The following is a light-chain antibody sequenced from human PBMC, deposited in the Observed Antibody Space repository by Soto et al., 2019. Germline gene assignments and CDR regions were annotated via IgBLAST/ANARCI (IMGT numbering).Light chain of an antibody. CDR1: QSVSSN. CDR2: GAS. CDR3: QQYKSSPRT. J-gene: IGKJ1*01. V-gene: IGKV3-15*01. Sequence: EVVMTQSPATLSLSPGERATLSCRASQSVSSNLAWYQQKPGQAPRLLIYGASARAPGFPARFSGSGSGTEFTLTISSLKSEDFAVYYCQQYKSSPRTFGQGTKVEIK.